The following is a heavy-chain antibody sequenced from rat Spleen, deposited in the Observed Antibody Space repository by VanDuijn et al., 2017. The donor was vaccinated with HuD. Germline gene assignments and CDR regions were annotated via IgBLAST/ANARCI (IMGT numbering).Heavy chain of an antibody. D-gene: IGHD1-9*01. CDR1: GFIFNNYW. CDR3: ARRHYGYTDYFDY. CDR2: ITNTGGGT. V-gene: IGHV5-31*01. Sequence: EVQLVESGGGLVQPGRSLKLSCVASGFIFNNYWMTWIRQAPGKGLEWVTSITNTGGGTYYPDSVKGRFTISSDDAKTTLYLQMDSLRSEDTATYYCARRHYGYTDYFDYWGQGVMVTVSS. J-gene: IGHJ2*01.